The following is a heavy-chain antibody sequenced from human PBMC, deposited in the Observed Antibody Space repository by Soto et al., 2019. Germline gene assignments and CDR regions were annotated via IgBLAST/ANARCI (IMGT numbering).Heavy chain of an antibody. J-gene: IGHJ4*02. CDR2: VSHDGRNT. Sequence: VQLVESGGGVVQPGRSLRLSCAASGFTFSDYAMHWVRQAPGKGLEWVAVVSHDGRNTHYADSVKGRFTISRDSSKNTVSLEMHSLRAEDTDVYYCAKGGRQWLVTSAFNYWGQGALVTVSS. CDR3: AKGGRQWLVTSAFNY. D-gene: IGHD6-19*01. CDR1: GFTFSDYA. V-gene: IGHV3-30*18.